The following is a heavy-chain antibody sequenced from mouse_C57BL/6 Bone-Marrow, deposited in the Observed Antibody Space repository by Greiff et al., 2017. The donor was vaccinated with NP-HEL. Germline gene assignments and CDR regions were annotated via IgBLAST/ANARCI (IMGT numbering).Heavy chain of an antibody. CDR3: GRGGWLRAY. D-gene: IGHD2-3*01. J-gene: IGHJ3*01. CDR1: GYTFTSYG. Sequence: SGAELARPGASVKLSCKASGYTFTSYGISWVKQRTGQGLEWIGDIYPRGGNTYYNEKFKGKATLTADKSSSTAYMELRSLTSEDAAVDYCGRGGWLRAYWGQGTLVTVSA. CDR2: IYPRGGNT. V-gene: IGHV1-81*01.